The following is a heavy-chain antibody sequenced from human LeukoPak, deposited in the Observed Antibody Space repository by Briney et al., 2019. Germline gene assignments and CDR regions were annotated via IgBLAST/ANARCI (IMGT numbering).Heavy chain of an antibody. Sequence: SETLSLTCTVSGGSISSYYWGWIRQPPGKGLEWIGRIYTSGSTNYNPSLKSRVTISVDTSKNQFSLKLSSVTAADTAVYYCARDLGITDAFDIWGQGTMVTVSS. CDR2: IYTSGST. D-gene: IGHD3-16*01. CDR1: GGSISSYY. J-gene: IGHJ3*02. CDR3: ARDLGITDAFDI. V-gene: IGHV4-4*08.